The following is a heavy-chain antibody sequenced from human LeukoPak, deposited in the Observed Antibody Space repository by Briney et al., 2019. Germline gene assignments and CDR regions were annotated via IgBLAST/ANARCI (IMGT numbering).Heavy chain of an antibody. J-gene: IGHJ4*02. V-gene: IGHV3-30*18. D-gene: IGHD1-26*01. Sequence: GGSLRLSCAASGFTFSSYGMHWVRQAPGKGLEWVAVISYDGSNKYYADSMKGRFTISRDNSKNTLYLQMNSLRAEDTAMYYCAKEPQWELPSYYFDYWGQGTLVTVSS. CDR3: AKEPQWELPSYYFDY. CDR2: ISYDGSNK. CDR1: GFTFSSYG.